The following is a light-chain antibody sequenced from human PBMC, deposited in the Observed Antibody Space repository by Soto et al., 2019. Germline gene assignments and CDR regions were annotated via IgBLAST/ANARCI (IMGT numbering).Light chain of an antibody. Sequence: EIVMTQSPATLSVSPGERATLSCRASQNVGNDLAWYQQKPGQAPRLLIHGASTRATGIPTRFSGSGSGTDFTLTITSLEPEDFAFYYCHQRQRWPRTFGQGTKVDIK. V-gene: IGKV3-15*01. CDR1: QNVGND. CDR3: HQRQRWPRT. CDR2: GAS. J-gene: IGKJ1*01.